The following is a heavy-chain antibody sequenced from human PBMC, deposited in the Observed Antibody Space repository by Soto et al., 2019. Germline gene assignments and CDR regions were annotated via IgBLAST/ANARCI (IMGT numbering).Heavy chain of an antibody. CDR1: GYTFSDHA. J-gene: IGHJ4*02. CDR3: STDVGVCGGVATPGH. CDR2: ISADGSRK. Sequence: QVQLVESGGGVVQPGGSLRLSCAASGYTFSDHAMHWFRQAPGKGLEWVTVISADGSRKFYAESVRGRLIISRDNLRTTLSLPMNIVTASATPVYYCSTDVGVCGGVATPGHWGQGTLLTLSS. D-gene: IGHD2-21*01. V-gene: IGHV3-30-3*01.